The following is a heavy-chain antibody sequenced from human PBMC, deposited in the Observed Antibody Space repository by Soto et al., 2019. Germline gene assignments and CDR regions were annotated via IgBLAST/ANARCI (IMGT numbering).Heavy chain of an antibody. D-gene: IGHD3-10*01. CDR1: GFTFSDHY. Sequence: EVQLVESGGGLVQPGGSLRLSCAASGFTFSDHYMDWVRQAPGKGLEWVGRTRNKANSYTTEYAASVKGRFTISRDDSNNSLYLQMNSLKTEDTAVYYCARRGARGYYYGMDVWGQGTTVTVSS. CDR3: ARRGARGYYYGMDV. CDR2: TRNKANSYTT. J-gene: IGHJ6*02. V-gene: IGHV3-72*01.